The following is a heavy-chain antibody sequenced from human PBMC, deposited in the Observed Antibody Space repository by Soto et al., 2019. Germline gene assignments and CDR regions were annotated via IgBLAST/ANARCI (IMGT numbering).Heavy chain of an antibody. CDR3: ARGQIVVVPAAMWRWFDP. D-gene: IGHD2-2*01. CDR1: GYSFTSYW. CDR2: IYPGDSDT. Sequence: GESLKISCKGSGYSFTSYWIGWVRQMPGKGLEWMGIIYPGDSDTRYSPSFQGPVTISADKSISTAYLQWSSLKASDTAMYYCARGQIVVVPAAMWRWFDPWGQGTLVTVSS. V-gene: IGHV5-51*01. J-gene: IGHJ5*02.